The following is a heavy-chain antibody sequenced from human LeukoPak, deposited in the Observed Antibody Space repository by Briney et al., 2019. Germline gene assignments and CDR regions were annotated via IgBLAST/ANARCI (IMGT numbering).Heavy chain of an antibody. CDR2: IRYDGSNK. V-gene: IGHV3-30*02. D-gene: IGHD3-10*01. CDR3: ARAGSYYYGSGRLYYMDV. Sequence: GGSLRLSCAASGFTFSTYTMNWVRQAPGKGLEWVAFIRYDGSNKYYADSVKGRFTISRDNSKNSLYLQMNSLRAEDTAVYYCARAGSYYYGSGRLYYMDVWGKGTTVTISS. CDR1: GFTFSTYT. J-gene: IGHJ6*03.